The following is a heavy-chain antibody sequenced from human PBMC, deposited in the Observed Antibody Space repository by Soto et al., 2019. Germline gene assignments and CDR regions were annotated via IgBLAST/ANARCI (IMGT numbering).Heavy chain of an antibody. CDR2: ISAYNGNT. J-gene: IGHJ4*02. V-gene: IGHV1-18*01. CDR3: ARDVKRFLEWPHFDY. CDR1: GYTFTSYG. Sequence: ASVKVSCKASGYTFTSYGIIWVRQAPGQGLEWMGWISAYNGNTNYAQKLQGRVTMTTDTSTSTAYMELRSLRSDDTAVYYCARDVKRFLEWPHFDYWGQGTLVTVSS. D-gene: IGHD3-3*01.